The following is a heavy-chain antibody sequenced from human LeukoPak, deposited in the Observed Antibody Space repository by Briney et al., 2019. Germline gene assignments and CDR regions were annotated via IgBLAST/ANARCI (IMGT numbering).Heavy chain of an antibody. V-gene: IGHV3-74*03. CDR2: ISTDGSST. Sequence: GGSLRLSCAASGFTFSNYWMHWVRQAPGKGLVWVSRISTDGSSTTYADSVKGRFTISRDNSKNSLYLQMNSLRAEDTALYYCAKDMRGTLNYWGQGTLVTVSS. D-gene: IGHD3-16*01. CDR3: AKDMRGTLNY. CDR1: GFTFSNYW. J-gene: IGHJ4*02.